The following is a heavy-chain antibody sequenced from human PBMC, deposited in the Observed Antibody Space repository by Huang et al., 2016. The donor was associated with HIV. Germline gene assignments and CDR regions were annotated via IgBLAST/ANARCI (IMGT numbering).Heavy chain of an antibody. CDR3: TRGPLGWLVHRYFYH. V-gene: IGHV3-7*01. Sequence: EVQLVESGGGLVQPGGSLRVSCAASGFSISTYWMSWVRKTPGKGREWVCSIKQDGSEKDYVDAVKGRFISSRDNAKNSLYLQMNSLRAEDTAVYYCTRGPLGWLVHRYFYHWGQGTLVTVSS. CDR2: IKQDGSEK. J-gene: IGHJ1*01. D-gene: IGHD6-19*01. CDR1: GFSISTYW.